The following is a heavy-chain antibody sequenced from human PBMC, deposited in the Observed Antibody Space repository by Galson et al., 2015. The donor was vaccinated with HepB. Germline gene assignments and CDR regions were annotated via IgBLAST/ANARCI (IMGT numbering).Heavy chain of an antibody. Sequence: LRLSCAASGFTVSSNYMSWVRQAPGKGLEWVSVIYSGGSTYYADSVKGRFTISRDNSKNTLYLQMNSLRAEDTAVYYCSTTFDSPSDSPSDSWGQGTPVTVSS. CDR1: GFTVSSNY. J-gene: IGHJ4*02. CDR3: STTFDSPSDSPSDS. V-gene: IGHV3-66*01. CDR2: IYSGGST. D-gene: IGHD3-9*01.